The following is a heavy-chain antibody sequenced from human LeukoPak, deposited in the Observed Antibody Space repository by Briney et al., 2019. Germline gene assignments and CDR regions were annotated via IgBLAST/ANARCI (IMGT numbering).Heavy chain of an antibody. J-gene: IGHJ6*02. CDR2: ISWDGGST. D-gene: IGHD3-9*01. CDR1: GFTFSSYA. CDR3: AKVPRALTGGYYGMDV. V-gene: IGHV3-43*02. Sequence: GGSLRLSCAASGFTFSSYAMSWVRQAPGKGLEWVSLISWDGGSTYYADSVKGRFTISRDNSKNSLYLQMNSLRTEDTALYYCAKVPRALTGGYYGMDVWGQGTTVTVSS.